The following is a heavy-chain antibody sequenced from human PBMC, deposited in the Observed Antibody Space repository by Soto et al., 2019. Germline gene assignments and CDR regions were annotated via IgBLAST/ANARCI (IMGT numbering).Heavy chain of an antibody. CDR2: ISAYNGNT. J-gene: IGHJ4*02. CDR1: GYTFTSYG. D-gene: IGHD3-3*01. Sequence: QVQLVQSGAEVKKPGASVKVSCKASGYTFTSYGISWVRQAPGQGLEWMGWISAYNGNTNYAQKLQGRVTMTTATSTSTADMELRSLRSDDTAVYYCARAETIFGVVIRWDYWGQGTLVTVSS. CDR3: ARAETIFGVVIRWDY. V-gene: IGHV1-18*01.